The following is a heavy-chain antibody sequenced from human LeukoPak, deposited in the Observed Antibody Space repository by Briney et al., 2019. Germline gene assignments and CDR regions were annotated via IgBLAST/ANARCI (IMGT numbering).Heavy chain of an antibody. J-gene: IGHJ6*02. Sequence: GSLRLSCAASGFTFSSYEMNWVRHAPGKGLEWGSYISSSGSTIYYADSVKGRFTISRDNAKNSLYLQMNSLRAEDTAVYYCARDHYDILTGYNYYGMDVWGQGTTVTVSS. CDR2: ISSSGSTI. V-gene: IGHV3-48*03. CDR3: ARDHYDILTGYNYYGMDV. D-gene: IGHD3-9*01. CDR1: GFTFSSYE.